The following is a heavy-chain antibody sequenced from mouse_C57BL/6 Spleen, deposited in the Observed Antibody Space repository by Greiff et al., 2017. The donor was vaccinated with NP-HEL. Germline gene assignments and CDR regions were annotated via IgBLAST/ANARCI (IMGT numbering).Heavy chain of an antibody. V-gene: IGHV1-52*01. CDR3: AREYYGSSYGYAMDY. J-gene: IGHJ4*01. CDR1: GYTFTSYW. D-gene: IGHD1-1*01. CDR2: IDPSDSET. Sequence: QVQLQQPGAELVRPGSSVKLSCKASGYTFTSYWMHWVKQRPIQGLEWIGNIDPSDSETHYNQKFKDKATLTVDKSSSTAYMQLSSLTSEDSAVYYCAREYYGSSYGYAMDYWGQGTSVTVSS.